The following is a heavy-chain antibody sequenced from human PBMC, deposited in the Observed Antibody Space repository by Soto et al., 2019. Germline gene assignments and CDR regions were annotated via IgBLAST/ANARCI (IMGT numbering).Heavy chain of an antibody. D-gene: IGHD3-3*01. J-gene: IGHJ6*03. V-gene: IGHV4-39*01. CDR3: ERQRRLDDFWSGYYSGYYYMDV. CDR1: GGSISSSSYY. Sequence: QLQLQESGPGLVKPSETLSLTCTVSGGSISSSSYYWGWIRQPPGKGLEWIGSIYYSGSTYYNPSLKSRVTISVDTSKNQFSLKLSSVTAADTAVYYCERQRRLDDFWSGYYSGYYYMDVWGKGTTVTVSS. CDR2: IYYSGST.